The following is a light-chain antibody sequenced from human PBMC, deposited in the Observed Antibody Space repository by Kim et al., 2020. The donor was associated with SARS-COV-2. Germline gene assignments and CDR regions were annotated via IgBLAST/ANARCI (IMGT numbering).Light chain of an antibody. CDR3: QQYDNLQFT. CDR1: QNIRKS. CDR2: DAS. J-gene: IGKJ3*01. Sequence: SASVGDRVTITCQASQNIRKSLNWYQQKSGQAPNLLIYDASNLETGVPPRFTGSGSGTDFTLTISSLQPEDFATYYCQQYDNLQFTFGPGTKLEI. V-gene: IGKV1-33*01.